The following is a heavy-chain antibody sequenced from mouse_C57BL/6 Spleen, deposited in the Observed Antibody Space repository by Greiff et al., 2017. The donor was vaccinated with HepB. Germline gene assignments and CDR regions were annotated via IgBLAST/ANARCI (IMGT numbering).Heavy chain of an antibody. J-gene: IGHJ2*01. D-gene: IGHD2-4*01. CDR3: AREYYEGDYFDY. CDR2: IYPRDGST. V-gene: IGHV1-78*01. Sequence: VQRVESDAELVKPGASVKISCKVSGYTFTDHTIHWMKQRPEQGLEWIGYIYPRDGSTKYNEKFKGKATLTADKSSSTAYMQLNSLTSEDSAVYFCAREYYEGDYFDYWGQGTTLTVSS. CDR1: GYTFTDHT.